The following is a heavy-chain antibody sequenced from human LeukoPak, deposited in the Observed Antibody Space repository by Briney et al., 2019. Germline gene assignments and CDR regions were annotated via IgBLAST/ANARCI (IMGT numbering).Heavy chain of an antibody. V-gene: IGHV3-30*04. CDR2: TSSDGDK. CDR1: GFTFISYT. Sequence: PGGSLRLSCAAPGFTFISYTMHWVRQAPGKGLEWVALTSSDGDKYFADSVQGRFTISRDNSRNTVYLQLGSLRPDDTAVYYCARERGIRALYFDNWGQGTLVTVSS. D-gene: IGHD3-16*01. J-gene: IGHJ4*02. CDR3: ARERGIRALYFDN.